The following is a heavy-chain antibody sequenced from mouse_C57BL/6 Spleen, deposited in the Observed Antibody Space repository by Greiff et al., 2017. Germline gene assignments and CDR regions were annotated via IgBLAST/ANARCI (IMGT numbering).Heavy chain of an antibody. CDR3: AGTGTGPYFDY. Sequence: EVKLEESGPGLVKPSQSLSLTCSVTGYSITSGYYWNWIRQFPGNKLEWMGYISYDGSNNYNPSLKNRISITRDTSKNQFFLKLNSVTTEDTATYYCAGTGTGPYFDYWGQGTTLTVSS. CDR2: ISYDGSN. CDR1: GYSITSGYY. J-gene: IGHJ2*01. D-gene: IGHD4-1*01. V-gene: IGHV3-6*01.